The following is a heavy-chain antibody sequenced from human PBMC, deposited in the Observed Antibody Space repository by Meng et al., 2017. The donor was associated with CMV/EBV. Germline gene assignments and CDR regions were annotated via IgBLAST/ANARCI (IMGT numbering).Heavy chain of an antibody. J-gene: IGHJ6*02. Sequence: ASVKVSCKASGYTFTSYGISWVRQAPGQGLEWMGWISAYNGNTNYAQKLQGRVTMTTDTSTSTAYMEPRSLRSDDTAVYYCARDRYDILTGYYTGGDYYYGMDVWGQGTTVTVSS. CDR3: ARDRYDILTGYYTGGDYYYGMDV. D-gene: IGHD3-9*01. V-gene: IGHV1-18*01. CDR1: GYTFTSYG. CDR2: ISAYNGNT.